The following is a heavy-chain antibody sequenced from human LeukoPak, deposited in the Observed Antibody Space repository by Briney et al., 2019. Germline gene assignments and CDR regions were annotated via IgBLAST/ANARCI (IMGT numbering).Heavy chain of an antibody. CDR2: ISGSGGST. CDR3: AKGRAGDYYDSSGYSPIFDY. V-gene: IGHV3-23*01. D-gene: IGHD3-22*01. Sequence: PGRSLRLSRAASGFTFSSYAMSWVRQAPGKGLEWVSAISGSGGSTYYADSVKGRFTISRDNSKNTLYLQMNSLRAEDTAVYYCAKGRAGDYYDSSGYSPIFDYWGQGTLVTVSS. CDR1: GFTFSSYA. J-gene: IGHJ4*02.